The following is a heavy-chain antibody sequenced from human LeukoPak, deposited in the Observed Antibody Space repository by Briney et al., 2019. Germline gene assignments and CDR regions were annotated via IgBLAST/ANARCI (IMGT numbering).Heavy chain of an antibody. V-gene: IGHV3-30-3*01. D-gene: IGHD1-26*01. CDR3: ARRIGIDYYSGAWGYFDL. CDR1: GFTFSGYA. Sequence: GGSLRLSCAASGFTFSGYAMHWVRQAPGKGLEWVAVISYDGSNYYHTDSVKGRFTISRDNSKNTLYLQMNSLRAEDTAVYYCARRIGIDYYSGAWGYFDLWGRGTLVTVSS. CDR2: ISYDGSNY. J-gene: IGHJ2*01.